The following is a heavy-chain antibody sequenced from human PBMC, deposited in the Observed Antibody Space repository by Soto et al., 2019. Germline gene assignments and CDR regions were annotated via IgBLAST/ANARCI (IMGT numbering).Heavy chain of an antibody. J-gene: IGHJ5*02. CDR1: GGSFSGYY. D-gene: IGHD3-3*01. CDR2: INHSGST. CDR3: ARREGYYDFWSGYLGWFDP. V-gene: IGHV4-34*01. Sequence: PSETLSLTCAVYGGSFSGYYWSWIRQPPGKGLEWIGEINHSGSTNYNPSLKSRVTISVDTSKNQFSLKLSSVTAADTAVYYCARREGYYDFWSGYLGWFDPWGQGTLVTVSS.